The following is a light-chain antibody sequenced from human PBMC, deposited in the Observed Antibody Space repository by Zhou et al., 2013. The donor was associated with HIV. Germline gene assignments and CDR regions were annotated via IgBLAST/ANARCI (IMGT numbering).Light chain of an antibody. CDR2: GAS. CDR3: QQSYSLPRT. Sequence: DIQLTQSPLSLSASVGDTVNVTCRATQTISTYLNWFQQTAGKAPKLLIFGASTLQSGVPPRFRGSGSGTQFILTITSVQPEDIATYYCQQSYSLPRTFGPGTQSGNQ. J-gene: IGKJ3*01. V-gene: IGKV1-39*01. CDR1: QTISTY.